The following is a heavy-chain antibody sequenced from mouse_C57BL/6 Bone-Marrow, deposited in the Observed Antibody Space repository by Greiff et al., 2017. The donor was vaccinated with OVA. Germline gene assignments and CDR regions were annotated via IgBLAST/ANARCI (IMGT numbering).Heavy chain of an antibody. Sequence: EVMLVESEGGLVQPGSSMKLSCTASGFTFSDYYMAWVRQVPEKGLEWVANINYDGSSTYYLDSLKSRFIISRDNAKNILYLQMSSLKSEDTATYYCARDRDAMDDWGQGTAVTVSS. CDR3: ARDRDAMDD. D-gene: IGHD3-1*01. V-gene: IGHV5-16*01. CDR1: GFTFSDYY. J-gene: IGHJ4*01. CDR2: INYDGSST.